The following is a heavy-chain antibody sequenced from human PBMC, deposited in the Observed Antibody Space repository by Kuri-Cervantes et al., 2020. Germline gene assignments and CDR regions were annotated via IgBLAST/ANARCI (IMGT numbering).Heavy chain of an antibody. CDR2: TSYDGSNK. V-gene: IGHV3-30-3*01. Sequence: GGSLRLSCAASGFTFKNYEMHWVRQAPGKGLEWVAVTSYDGSNKYYADSVKGRFTISRDNSKNTLYVQMNSLRAEDTAVYYCARGLLWFGELFLPQFDYWGQGTLVTVSS. CDR3: ARGLLWFGELFLPQFDY. CDR1: GFTFKNYE. D-gene: IGHD3-10*01. J-gene: IGHJ4*02.